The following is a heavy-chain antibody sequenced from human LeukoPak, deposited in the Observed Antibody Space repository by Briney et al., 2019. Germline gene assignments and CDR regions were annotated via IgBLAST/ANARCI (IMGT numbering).Heavy chain of an antibody. D-gene: IGHD3-10*01. J-gene: IGHJ3*02. CDR2: IYPGDSDT. Sequence: GESLKISCKGSGYSFSSYWIAWLRQMPGKGLEWMGIIYPGDSDTRYSPSFQGQVTISADKSISTAYLQWSSLKASDTAMYYCARRLRRSYYYGGFGAFDIWGQGTMVTVSS. CDR1: GYSFSSYW. V-gene: IGHV5-51*01. CDR3: ARRLRRSYYYGGFGAFDI.